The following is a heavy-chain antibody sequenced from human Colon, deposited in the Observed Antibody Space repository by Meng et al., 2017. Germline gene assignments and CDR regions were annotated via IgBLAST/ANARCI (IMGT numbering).Heavy chain of an antibody. CDR1: GYTCY. CDR3: ARESADGGSFDL. V-gene: IGHV1-2*06. D-gene: IGHD2-15*01. Sequence: QVKLVQSGAEVKKPGASVTVSCKASGYTCYIHLVRLRPGEGLEWMGRINPLTGDTKSAQSFQGRVTMARDTSTTTFSMDLRSLTTDDSAIYFCARESADGGSFDLWGQGTLVTVSS. CDR2: INPLTGDT. J-gene: IGHJ4*02.